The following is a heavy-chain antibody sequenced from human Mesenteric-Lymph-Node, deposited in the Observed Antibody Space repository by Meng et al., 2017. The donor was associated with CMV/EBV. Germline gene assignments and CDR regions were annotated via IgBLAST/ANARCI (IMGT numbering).Heavy chain of an antibody. CDR1: GFTFSSYG. D-gene: IGHD2-2*01. CDR3: AKDLTGYCSSTSCGRVDY. V-gene: IGHV3-30*02. J-gene: IGHJ4*02. CDR2: IRYDGSNK. Sequence: GESLKISCAASGFTFSSYGMHWVRQAPGKGLEWVAFIRYDGSNKYYADSVKGRFTISRDNSKNTLYLQMNSLRAEDTAVYYCAKDLTGYCSSTSCGRVDYWGQGTLVTVSS.